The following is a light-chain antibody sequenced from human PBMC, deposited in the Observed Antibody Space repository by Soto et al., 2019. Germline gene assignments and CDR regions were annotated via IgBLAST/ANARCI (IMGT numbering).Light chain of an antibody. CDR2: GAS. J-gene: IGKJ1*01. Sequence: ESAWTQSHGTLSLSPGERATLSCRASQSVSNNYLAWYQQKPGQAPRLLIYGASNRATGIPDRFSGSGSGTDFTLTISRLEPEDFAVYYCQQYGSSGTFGQGTKVDIK. CDR3: QQYGSSGT. V-gene: IGKV3-20*01. CDR1: QSVSNNY.